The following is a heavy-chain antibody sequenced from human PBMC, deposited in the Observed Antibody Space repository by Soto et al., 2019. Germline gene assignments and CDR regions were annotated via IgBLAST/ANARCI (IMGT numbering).Heavy chain of an antibody. J-gene: IGHJ4*02. Sequence: QVQLVESGGGVVQPGTSLRLSCAASGFTFSSYGFHWVRQAPGKGLEWVTLMSHDGSKTFYADSVKGRFTISRDNSKNTLYLHMNSLKAEVTAVYYCASGQCGTNCYIFEYWGQGTLVTVSS. CDR1: GFTFSSYG. CDR2: MSHDGSKT. D-gene: IGHD2-8*01. V-gene: IGHV3-30*03. CDR3: ASGQCGTNCYIFEY.